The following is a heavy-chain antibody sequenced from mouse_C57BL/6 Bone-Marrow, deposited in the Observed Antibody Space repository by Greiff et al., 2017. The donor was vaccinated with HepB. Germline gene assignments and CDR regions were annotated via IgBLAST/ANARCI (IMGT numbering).Heavy chain of an antibody. CDR2: IHPNSGST. D-gene: IGHD3-1*01. Sequence: VQLQQPGAELVKPGASVKLSCKASGYTFTSYWMHWVKQRPGQGLEWIGMIHPNSGSTNYNEKFKSKATLTVDKSSSTAYMQLSSLTSEDSAVYYCARWGYGDAMDYWGQGTSVTVSS. CDR1: GYTFTSYW. V-gene: IGHV1-64*01. CDR3: ARWGYGDAMDY. J-gene: IGHJ4*01.